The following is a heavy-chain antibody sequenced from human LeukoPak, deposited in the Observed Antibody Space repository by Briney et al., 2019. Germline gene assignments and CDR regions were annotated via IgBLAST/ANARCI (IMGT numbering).Heavy chain of an antibody. V-gene: IGHV3-73*01. CDR1: GFTFSGSA. CDR2: IRSKANSYAT. J-gene: IGHJ3*02. CDR3: TTRDPNAFDI. Sequence: GGSLRLSCAASGFTFSGSAMHWVRQASGKGLGWVGRIRSKANSYATAYAASVKGRFTISRDDSKNTAYLQMNSLKTEDTAVYYCTTRDPNAFDIWGQGTMVTVSS.